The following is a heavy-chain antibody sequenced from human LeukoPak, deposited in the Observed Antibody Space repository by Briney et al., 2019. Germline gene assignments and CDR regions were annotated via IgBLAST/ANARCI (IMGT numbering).Heavy chain of an antibody. CDR3: AKHSSGWPNNRFDT. CDR1: GGSISSYY. V-gene: IGHV4-59*01. D-gene: IGHD6-19*01. Sequence: SETLSLTCTVSGGSISSYYWSWLRQPPGKGLEWFGYTYYSGTTNYNPSLKSRVTISVDTSKNQFSLKLSSVTAADTAVYYCAKHSSGWPNNRFDTWGQGTLVTVSS. J-gene: IGHJ5*02. CDR2: TYYSGTT.